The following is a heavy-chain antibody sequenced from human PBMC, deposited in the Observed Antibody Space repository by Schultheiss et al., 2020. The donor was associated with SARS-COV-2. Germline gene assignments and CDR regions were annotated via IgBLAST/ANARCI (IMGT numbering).Heavy chain of an antibody. CDR2: INHSGST. Sequence: SQTLSLTCTVSGGSISSYYWSWIRQPPGKGLEWIGEINHSGSTNYNPSLKSRVTISVDTSKNQFSLKLSSVTAADTAVYYCARLGRGLGVKGAFDIWGQGTMVTVSS. V-gene: IGHV4-59*01. D-gene: IGHD3-16*01. J-gene: IGHJ3*02. CDR1: GGSISSYY. CDR3: ARLGRGLGVKGAFDI.